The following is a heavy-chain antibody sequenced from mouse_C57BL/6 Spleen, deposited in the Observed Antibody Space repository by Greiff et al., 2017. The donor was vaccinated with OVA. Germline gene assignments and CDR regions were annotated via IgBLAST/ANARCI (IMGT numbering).Heavy chain of an antibody. CDR3: ARCPYGSSHYFDY. CDR1: GYSFTSYY. CDR2: IYPGSGNT. V-gene: IGHV1-66*01. J-gene: IGHJ2*01. D-gene: IGHD1-1*01. Sequence: QVQLQQSGPELVKPGASVKISCKASGYSFTSYYIHWVKQRPGQGLEWIGWIYPGSGNTKYNEKFKGKATLTADTSSSTAYMQLSSLTSEDSAVYYCARCPYGSSHYFDYWGQGTTLTVSS.